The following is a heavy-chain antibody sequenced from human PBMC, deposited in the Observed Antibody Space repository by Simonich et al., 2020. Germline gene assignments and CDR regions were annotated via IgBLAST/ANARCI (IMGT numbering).Heavy chain of an antibody. J-gene: IGHJ4*02. CDR1: GGSFSGYY. CDR2: INHSGST. CDR3: ARRRKVRGVQYYFDY. V-gene: IGHV4-34*01. D-gene: IGHD3-10*01. Sequence: QVQLQQWGAGLLKPSETLSLTCAVYGGSFSGYYWSWIRQPPGKGREWIGEINHSGSTTYNPSPKSRVTISGDTSKNQFSLKLSSVTAADTAVYYCARRRKVRGVQYYFDYWGQGTLVTVSS.